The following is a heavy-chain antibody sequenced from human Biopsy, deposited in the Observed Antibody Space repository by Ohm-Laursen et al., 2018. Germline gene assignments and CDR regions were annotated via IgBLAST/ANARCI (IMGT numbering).Heavy chain of an antibody. V-gene: IGHV1-46*01. CDR1: GYSFTSYY. D-gene: IGHD6-19*01. J-gene: IGHJ4*02. CDR2: INPSGSTT. CDR3: ARNTGWYGDLYYFDY. Sequence: DSVKVSCKASGYSFTSYYMHWVRQAPGQGLEWMGMINPSGSTTSYPQIFQGRVTMTRDTSKSTVYMELGSLRSADTAVYFCARNTGWYGDLYYFDYWGQGTLVTVSS.